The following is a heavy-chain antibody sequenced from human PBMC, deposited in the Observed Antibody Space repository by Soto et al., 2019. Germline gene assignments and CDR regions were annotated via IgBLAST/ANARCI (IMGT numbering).Heavy chain of an antibody. CDR1: GFTLSGSD. Sequence: ERQLVESGGGLVQSGGSLKLSCAASGFTLSGSDIHWVRQASGKGLGWVGRIRTKSNNFATSYAESVRGRFTISRDDSDNTASLQMSSLKTEDTAIYYCSRHQEGRSMVFYGMDVWGQGTTVTVSS. V-gene: IGHV3-73*02. CDR3: SRHQEGRSMVFYGMDV. D-gene: IGHD3-10*01. J-gene: IGHJ6*02. CDR2: IRTKSNNFAT.